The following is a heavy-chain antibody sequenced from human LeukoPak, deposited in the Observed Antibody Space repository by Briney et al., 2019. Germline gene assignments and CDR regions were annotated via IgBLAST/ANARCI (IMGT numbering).Heavy chain of an antibody. CDR3: ARRVHDSSGYYYFDY. D-gene: IGHD3-22*01. Sequence: SETLSLTCTVSGGSISSYFWSWIRQPPGKGLEWIGYIYYSGSTNYIPSLKSRVTISVDTSKNQFSLKLTSVTAADTAVYYCARRVHDSSGYYYFDYWGQGTLVTVSS. CDR1: GGSISSYF. V-gene: IGHV4-59*01. CDR2: IYYSGST. J-gene: IGHJ4*02.